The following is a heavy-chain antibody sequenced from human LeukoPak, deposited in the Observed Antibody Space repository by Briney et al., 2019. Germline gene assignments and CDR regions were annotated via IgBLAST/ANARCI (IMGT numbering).Heavy chain of an antibody. CDR2: ISSSGSTI. J-gene: IGHJ3*02. V-gene: IGHV3-11*01. Sequence: GGSLRLSCAASGITFSDYYMSWIRQAPGKGLEWVSYISSSGSTIYYADSVKGRFTISRDNAKNSLYLQMNSLRAEDTAVYYCARQGTMIVVDDDEEVWSLVAFDIWGQGTMVTVSS. CDR3: ARQGTMIVVDDDEEVWSLVAFDI. D-gene: IGHD3-22*01. CDR1: GITFSDYY.